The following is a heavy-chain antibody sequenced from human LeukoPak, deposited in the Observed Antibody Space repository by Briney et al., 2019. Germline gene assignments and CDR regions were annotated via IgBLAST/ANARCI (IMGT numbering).Heavy chain of an antibody. CDR3: ARGVMVRGVYYYCYMDV. V-gene: IGHV1-8*01. CDR1: GYTFTSYD. D-gene: IGHD3-10*01. J-gene: IGHJ6*03. CDR2: MNPNSGNT. Sequence: ASVKVSCEASGYTFTSYDINWVRQATGQGLEWMGWMNPNSGNTGYAQKFQGRVTMTRNTSISTAYMELSSLRSEDTAVYYCARGVMVRGVYYYCYMDVWGKGTTVTVSS.